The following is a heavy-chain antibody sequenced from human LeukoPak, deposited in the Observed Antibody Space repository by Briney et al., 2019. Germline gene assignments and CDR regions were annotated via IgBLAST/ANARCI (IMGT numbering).Heavy chain of an antibody. Sequence: PGGSLRLSCAACGFSFSTYAMSWVRQAPGKGLEWVSTVSGSGDSTYFADSAKGRFNISRDNSKNTLFLQMNSLRAEDTAVYYCAKGGQYGSSWYLIDYWGLGTLVTVCS. J-gene: IGHJ4*02. V-gene: IGHV3-23*01. CDR1: GFSFSTYA. CDR2: VSGSGDST. CDR3: AKGGQYGSSWYLIDY. D-gene: IGHD6-13*01.